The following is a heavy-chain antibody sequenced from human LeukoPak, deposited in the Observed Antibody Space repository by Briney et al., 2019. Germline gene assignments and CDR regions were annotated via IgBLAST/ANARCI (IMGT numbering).Heavy chain of an antibody. D-gene: IGHD2-15*01. CDR2: IPSDGSHK. J-gene: IGHJ4*02. CDR3: AKDRGHCSGGSCYSILDY. V-gene: IGHV3-30*18. Sequence: AGSLRLAWSVSALTFSNYGMHWVRQPPGKGLEWLGVIPSDGSHKFYGDSVTGRFTISRDNSKNTLYLQMNSLRPEETAVYYCAKDRGHCSGGSCYSILDYWGQGTLVTVSS. CDR1: ALTFSNYG.